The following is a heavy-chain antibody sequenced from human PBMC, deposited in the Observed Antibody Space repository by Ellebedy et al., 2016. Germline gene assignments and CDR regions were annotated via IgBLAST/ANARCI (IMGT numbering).Heavy chain of an antibody. CDR1: GFTFSSYA. Sequence: GESLKISCAASGFTFSSYAMTWVRQAPGKGLEWVSTVSGSAGGTGYADSVKGRFTISRDNSKNMLYLEMNSLRAEDTAVYFCAKIVAVAGRENWGQGTLVTVSS. V-gene: IGHV3-23*01. CDR2: VSGSAGGT. D-gene: IGHD6-19*01. J-gene: IGHJ4*02. CDR3: AKIVAVAGREN.